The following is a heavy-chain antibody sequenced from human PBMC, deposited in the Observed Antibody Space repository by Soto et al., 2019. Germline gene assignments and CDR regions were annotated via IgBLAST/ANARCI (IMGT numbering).Heavy chain of an antibody. V-gene: IGHV4-39*01. CDR1: GGSINRGKYY. Sequence: SETLSLTRSGSGGSINRGKYYLGWIRQPPGKGLEWIGSIYFRGNTYYNPSLQTRVTISLDKSKSQFSLKLNSVTAADSAVYFCARLEGLATISYYFDFWGQGALVTVSS. CDR2: IYFRGNT. J-gene: IGHJ4*02. CDR3: ARLEGLATISYYFDF. D-gene: IGHD3-9*01.